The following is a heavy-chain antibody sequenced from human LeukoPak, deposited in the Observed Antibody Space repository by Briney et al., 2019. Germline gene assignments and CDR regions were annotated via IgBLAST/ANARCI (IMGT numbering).Heavy chain of an antibody. CDR3: ARGAELPDY. D-gene: IGHD1-1*01. J-gene: IGHJ4*02. Sequence: SETLSLTCTVSGGSISSYYWSWIRQPPGKGLEWIGYIYYSGSTKYNPSLKSQVTISVDTSKNQFSLKLSSVTAADTAVYYCARGAELPDYWGQGTLVTVSS. V-gene: IGHV4-59*01. CDR1: GGSISSYY. CDR2: IYYSGST.